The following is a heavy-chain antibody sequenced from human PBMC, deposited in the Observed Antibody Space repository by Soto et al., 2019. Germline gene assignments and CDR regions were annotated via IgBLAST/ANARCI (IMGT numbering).Heavy chain of an antibody. CDR3: ARSQVSSTSLEIYYYYYYGMDV. J-gene: IGHJ6*02. Sequence: QVQLVQSGAEVKKPGSSVKVSCKASGGTFGSYAISWVRQAPGQGLEWMGGIIPIPGTANYAQKFQGRVTIAADDSTSTAYMELSSLRSEDTAVYYCARSQVSSTSLEIYYYYYYGMDVWGQGTTVTVSS. V-gene: IGHV1-69*01. D-gene: IGHD2-2*01. CDR2: IIPIPGTA. CDR1: GGTFGSYA.